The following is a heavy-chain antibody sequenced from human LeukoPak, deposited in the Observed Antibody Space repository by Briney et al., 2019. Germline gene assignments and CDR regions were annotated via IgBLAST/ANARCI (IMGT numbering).Heavy chain of an antibody. CDR2: INPSGDST. V-gene: IGHV1-46*01. D-gene: IGHD3-10*01. Sequence: ASVKVSCKASGYTFTSYNMHWVRQAPGQGLEWMGIINPSGDSTSYTEKFQGRVSMTKDTFTSTVYMKLSSLRSEDTAVYYCARGAYSGTGSYYDYWGQGTLVTVSS. CDR1: GYTFTSYN. CDR3: ARGAYSGTGSYYDY. J-gene: IGHJ4*02.